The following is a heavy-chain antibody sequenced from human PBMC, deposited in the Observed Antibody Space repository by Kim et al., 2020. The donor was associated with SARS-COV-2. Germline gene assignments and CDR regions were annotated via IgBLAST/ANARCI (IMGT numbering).Heavy chain of an antibody. CDR3: ARDAGNYYYDSSGYSNYFDY. D-gene: IGHD3-22*01. CDR2: INAGNGNT. CDR1: GYTFTNYA. V-gene: IGHV1-3*01. J-gene: IGHJ4*02. Sequence: ASVKVSCKASGYTFTNYAMHWVRQAPGQRLEWMGWINAGNGNTKYSQKFQGRVTITRDTSASTAYMDLSSLRSEDTAVYYCARDAGNYYYDSSGYSNYFDYCGQGTLVTVSS.